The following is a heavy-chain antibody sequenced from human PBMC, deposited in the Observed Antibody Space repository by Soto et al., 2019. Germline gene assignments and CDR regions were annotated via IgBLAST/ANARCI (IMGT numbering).Heavy chain of an antibody. V-gene: IGHV3-74*01. CDR2: SGGDGASA. Sequence: GGSLRLSCAGSGFRFSSYWLSWVRHVPGKGLVWVSRSGGDGASAYYADSVKGRFSISRDNAKRTLYLQMNSLRAEDTGMYFCVKDSMLSQLDLWGQGARVTVSS. D-gene: IGHD1-1*01. J-gene: IGHJ1*01. CDR3: VKDSMLSQLDL. CDR1: GFRFSSYW.